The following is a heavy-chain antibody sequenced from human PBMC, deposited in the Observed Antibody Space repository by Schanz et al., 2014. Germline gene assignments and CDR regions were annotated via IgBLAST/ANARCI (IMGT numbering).Heavy chain of an antibody. Sequence: EVQLVESGGGLVQPGGSLRLSCAAPGFTLINYAMHWVHQTPDKGLEWVSGLSANGDSTFYSSSVKGRFTISRDISKNTLYLQMGSLRAEDVAVYYCARKSLVSAHYDSWGQGTLVTVSS. D-gene: IGHD2-21*01. J-gene: IGHJ4*02. CDR3: ARKSLVSAHYDS. CDR1: GFTLINYA. V-gene: IGHV3-64*01. CDR2: LSANGDST.